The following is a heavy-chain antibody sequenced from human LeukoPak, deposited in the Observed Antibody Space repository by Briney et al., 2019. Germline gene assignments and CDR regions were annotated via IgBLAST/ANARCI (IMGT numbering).Heavy chain of an antibody. V-gene: IGHV1-18*04. CDR3: ERVQSAAFDI. CDR1: GYTFTSYG. Sequence: ASVTVSCKASGYTFTSYGISWVRQAPGQGLEWMGWISAYNGNTNYAQKLQGRVTMTTDTSTTTAYMELRSLRSDDTAVYYCERVQSAAFDIWGQGTMVTVSS. CDR2: ISAYNGNT. J-gene: IGHJ3*02.